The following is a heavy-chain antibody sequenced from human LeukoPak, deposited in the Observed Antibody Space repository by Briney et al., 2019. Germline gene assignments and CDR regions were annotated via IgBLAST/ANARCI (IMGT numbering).Heavy chain of an antibody. J-gene: IGHJ3*02. D-gene: IGHD2-2*01. CDR2: INHSGST. CDR3: ARIPTAHAFDI. CDR1: GGSSRGYY. Sequence: PSETLSLTCAVYGGSSRGYYWSWIPQPPRKRPERIWEINHSGSTNYNPPIRSRVTISVATSKNQLSLKLSSVTAADTAVYYCARIPTAHAFDIWGQGTMVTVSS. V-gene: IGHV4-34*01.